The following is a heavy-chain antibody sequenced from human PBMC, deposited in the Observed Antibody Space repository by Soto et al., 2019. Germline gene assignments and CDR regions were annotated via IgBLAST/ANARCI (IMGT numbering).Heavy chain of an antibody. D-gene: IGHD1-7*01. CDR1: GGSFTSNNW. J-gene: IGHJ4*02. V-gene: IGHV4-4*02. CDR3: ASRDPGTSVDY. Sequence: SETLSLTCAVSGGSFTSNNWWTWVRQPPGQGLEWIGEIYRTGSTNYNPSLKSRVTISLDKSENQFSLKVTSLTAADSAVYYCASRDPGTSVDYWGQGTLVTVSS. CDR2: IYRTGST.